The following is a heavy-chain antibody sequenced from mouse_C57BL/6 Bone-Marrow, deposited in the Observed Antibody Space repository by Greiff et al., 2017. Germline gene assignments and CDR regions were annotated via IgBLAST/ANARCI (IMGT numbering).Heavy chain of an antibody. V-gene: IGHV5-12*01. J-gene: IGHJ3*01. D-gene: IGHD2-3*01. CDR2: ISNGGGST. CDR1: GFTFSDYY. Sequence: EVKVEESGGGLVQPGGSLKLSCAASGFTFSDYYMYWVRQTPEKRLEWVAYISNGGGSTYYPDTVKGRFTISRDNAKNTLYLQMSRLKSEDTAMYYCARRYDGYYGFAYWGQGTLVTVSA. CDR3: ARRYDGYYGFAY.